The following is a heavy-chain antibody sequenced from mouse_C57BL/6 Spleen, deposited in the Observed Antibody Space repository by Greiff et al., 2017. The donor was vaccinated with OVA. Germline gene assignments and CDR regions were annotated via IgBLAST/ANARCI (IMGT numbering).Heavy chain of an antibody. CDR1: GFTFSDYY. CDR2: ISNGGGST. V-gene: IGHV5-12*01. J-gene: IGHJ2*01. CDR3: ARRGDGYPFDY. Sequence: VQLVESGGGLVQPGGSLKLSCAASGFTFSDYYMYWVRQTPEKRLEWVAYISNGGGSTYYPDTVKGRFTISRDNAKNTLYLQMSRLKSEDTAMYYCARRGDGYPFDYWGQGTTLTVSS. D-gene: IGHD2-3*01.